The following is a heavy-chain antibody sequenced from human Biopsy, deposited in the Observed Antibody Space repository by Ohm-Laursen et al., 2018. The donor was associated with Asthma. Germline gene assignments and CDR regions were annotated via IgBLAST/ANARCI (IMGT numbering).Heavy chain of an antibody. V-gene: IGHV1-69*13. D-gene: IGHD2-2*01. Sequence: VKISCKPLGGTFNTYVIGWVRQAPGQGLEWMGGINSVFGTTTYPQKFQDRVTITADDSASTVYMELSSLRSEDTAVYYCARKAGSCISRTCYSLDFWGQGTLVTVSS. CDR3: ARKAGSCISRTCYSLDF. J-gene: IGHJ4*02. CDR1: GGTFNTYV. CDR2: INSVFGTT.